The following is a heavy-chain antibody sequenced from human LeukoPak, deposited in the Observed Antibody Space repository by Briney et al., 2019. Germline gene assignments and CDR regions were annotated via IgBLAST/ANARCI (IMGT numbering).Heavy chain of an antibody. V-gene: IGHV1-18*04. D-gene: IGHD3-10*01. Sequence: ASVKVSCKASGYTFTGYYMHWVRQAPGQGLEWMGWISAYNGNTNYAQKLQGRVTMTTDTSTSTAYMELRSLRSDDTAVYYCARYMVRGVYYYYYYMDVWGKGTTVTISS. CDR3: ARYMVRGVYYYYYYMDV. CDR1: GYTFTGYY. J-gene: IGHJ6*03. CDR2: ISAYNGNT.